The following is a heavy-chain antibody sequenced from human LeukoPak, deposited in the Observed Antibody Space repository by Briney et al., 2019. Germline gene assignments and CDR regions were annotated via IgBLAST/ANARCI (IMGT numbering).Heavy chain of an antibody. D-gene: IGHD2-21*02. Sequence: GGSLRLSCAASGFTFSRYGMHWVRQAPGKGLEWLAVMSSDGGDIYYADSVKGRFTISRDNSKNTLYLQMNSLRAEDTAVYYCAKGNCGGDCYSSSEFDYWGQGTLVTVSS. V-gene: IGHV3-30*18. CDR3: AKGNCGGDCYSSSEFDY. J-gene: IGHJ4*02. CDR1: GFTFSRYG. CDR2: MSSDGGDI.